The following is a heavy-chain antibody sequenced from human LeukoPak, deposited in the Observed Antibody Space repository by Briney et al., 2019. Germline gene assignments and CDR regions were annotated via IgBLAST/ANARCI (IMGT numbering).Heavy chain of an antibody. CDR3: ARDECSGGSCYYYYYYGMDV. Sequence: GGSLRLSCAASGFTFSSYWMSWVRQAPGKGLEWVANIKQDGSEKYYVDSVKGRFTISRDNAKNSLYLQMNSLRAEDTAVYCCARDECSGGSCYYYYYYGMDVWAKGPRSPSPQ. D-gene: IGHD2-15*01. V-gene: IGHV3-7*03. CDR1: GFTFSSYW. J-gene: IGHJ6*04. CDR2: IKQDGSEK.